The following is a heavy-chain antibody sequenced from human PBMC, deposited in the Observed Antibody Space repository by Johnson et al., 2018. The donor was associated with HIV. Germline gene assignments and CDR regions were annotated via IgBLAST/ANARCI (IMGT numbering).Heavy chain of an antibody. J-gene: IGHJ3*01. CDR1: GFIFDDYA. Sequence: VQLVESGGGVVRPGGSLRLSCATSGFIFDDYAMGWVRQVPGKGLEWVSGINWNGGSTAYAASVKGGFPISRDNAKNSLYLQMNSLRVEDTALYYCAREGPGYSSGWYAFDLWGQGTMVTVSS. CDR3: AREGPGYSSGWYAFDL. V-gene: IGHV3-20*04. D-gene: IGHD6-19*01. CDR2: INWNGGST.